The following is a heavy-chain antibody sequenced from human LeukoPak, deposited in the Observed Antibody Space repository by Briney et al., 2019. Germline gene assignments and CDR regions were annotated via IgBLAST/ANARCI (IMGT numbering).Heavy chain of an antibody. J-gene: IGHJ4*02. D-gene: IGHD6-19*01. CDR3: ATQRGLHSSGWYDFDY. V-gene: IGHV1-24*01. CDR2: FDPEDGET. Sequence: GASVTVSCTVSGYTLTELSMHWVRQAPGKGLEWMGGFDPEDGETIYAQKFQGRVTMTEDTSTDTAYMELSSLRSEDTAVYYCATQRGLHSSGWYDFDYWGQGTLVTVSS. CDR1: GYTLTELS.